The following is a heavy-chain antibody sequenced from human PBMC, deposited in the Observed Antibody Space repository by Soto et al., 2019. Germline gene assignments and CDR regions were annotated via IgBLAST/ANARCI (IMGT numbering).Heavy chain of an antibody. V-gene: IGHV3-33*01. CDR1: GFTFSSYG. CDR2: IWYDGSNK. J-gene: IGHJ5*02. Sequence: QVQLVESGGGVVQPGRSLRLSCAASGFTFSSYGMHWVRQAPGKGLEWVAVIWYDGSNKYYADSVKGRFTISRDNSKNSXYLQMNSLRAEDTAVYYCARDNSSSWYGQTNWFDPWGQGTLVTVSS. D-gene: IGHD6-13*01. CDR3: ARDNSSSWYGQTNWFDP.